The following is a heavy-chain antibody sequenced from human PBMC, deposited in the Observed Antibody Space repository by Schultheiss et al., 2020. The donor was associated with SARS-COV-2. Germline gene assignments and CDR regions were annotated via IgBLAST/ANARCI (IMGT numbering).Heavy chain of an antibody. V-gene: IGHV4-34*01. D-gene: IGHD2-21*01. Sequence: SETLSLTCAVYGGSFSGYYWSWIRQPPGKGLEWIGEIYHSGDTYYNASLRNRLTMSVDKSKNQFSLHLSSVTAADTAVYYCVERSYYFAMDVWGQGTSVTVSS. CDR1: GGSFSGYY. J-gene: IGHJ6*02. CDR3: VERSYYFAMDV. CDR2: IYHSGDT.